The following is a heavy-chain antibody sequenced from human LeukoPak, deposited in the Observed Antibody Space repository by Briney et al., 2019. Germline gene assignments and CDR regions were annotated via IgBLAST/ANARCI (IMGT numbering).Heavy chain of an antibody. Sequence: PGGSLRLSCAASGFNFKNYWMHWVRQAPGKGLEWVSRIINDGSSTTYADSVKGRFTISRDNAKDTLYLQMNSLRAEDTALYYCAKDGYDSSGGYFDYWGQGTLVAVSS. CDR3: AKDGYDSSGGYFDY. J-gene: IGHJ4*02. CDR1: GFNFKNYW. V-gene: IGHV3-74*01. D-gene: IGHD3-22*01. CDR2: IINDGSST.